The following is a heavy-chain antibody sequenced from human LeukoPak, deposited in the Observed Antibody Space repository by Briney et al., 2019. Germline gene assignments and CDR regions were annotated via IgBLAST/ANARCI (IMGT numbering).Heavy chain of an antibody. CDR2: IYPGDSDT. J-gene: IGHJ5*02. CDR3: ARQSDGYNPGSWFDP. V-gene: IGHV5-51*01. CDR1: GYSFTSYW. Sequence: GESLKISCKGSGYSFTSYWIGWVRQMPGKGLEWMGIIYPGDSDTRYSPSFQGQVTISADKSISTAYLQWSSLKASDTAMYYCARQSDGYNPGSWFDPWGQGTLVTVSS. D-gene: IGHD5-24*01.